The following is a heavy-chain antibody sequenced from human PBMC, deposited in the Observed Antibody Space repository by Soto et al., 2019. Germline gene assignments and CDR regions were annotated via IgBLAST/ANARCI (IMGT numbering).Heavy chain of an antibody. CDR3: ARLRAAAGFYYYYYGMDV. V-gene: IGHV4-34*01. CDR1: GGSFSGYY. CDR2: INHSGST. Sequence: LSLTCAVYGGSFSGYYWSWIRQPPGKGLEWIGEINHSGSTNYNPSLKSRVTISVDTSKNQFSLKLSSVTAADTAVYYCARLRAAAGFYYYYYGMDVWGQGTTVTVSS. J-gene: IGHJ6*02. D-gene: IGHD6-13*01.